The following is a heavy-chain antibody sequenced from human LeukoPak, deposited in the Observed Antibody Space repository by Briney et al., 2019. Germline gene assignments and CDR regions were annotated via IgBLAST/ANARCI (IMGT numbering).Heavy chain of an antibody. Sequence: GGSLRLSCAASGFTFSSYAMSWVRQAPGKGLEWVSAISGSGDSTYYADSVKGRFTISRDYSKNTLYLQMNSLRAEDTAVYYCAKGMEYSSSQGVFDYWGQGTLVTVSS. D-gene: IGHD6-6*01. CDR1: GFTFSSYA. V-gene: IGHV3-23*01. CDR2: ISGSGDST. CDR3: AKGMEYSSSQGVFDY. J-gene: IGHJ4*02.